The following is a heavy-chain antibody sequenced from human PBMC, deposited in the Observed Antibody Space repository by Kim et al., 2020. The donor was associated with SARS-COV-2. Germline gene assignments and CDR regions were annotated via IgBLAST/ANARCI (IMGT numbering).Heavy chain of an antibody. CDR2: IYYSGSS. CDR3: ARVGPQEWYFDL. Sequence: SETLSLTCTVSGGSISRSSYYWAWIRQPPGKGLEWSGRIYYSGSSYSNPSLKSRVTLSVDTSKNQFSLNLRSVTAADTAVYYFARVGPQEWYFDLWGRGT. V-gene: IGHV4-39*01. J-gene: IGHJ2*01. CDR1: GGSISRSSYY. D-gene: IGHD1-26*01.